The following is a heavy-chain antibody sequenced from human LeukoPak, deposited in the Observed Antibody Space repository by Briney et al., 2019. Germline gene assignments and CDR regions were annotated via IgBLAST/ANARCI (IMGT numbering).Heavy chain of an antibody. Sequence: SVKVSCKASGGTFSGYAISWVRQAPGQGLEWMGRIIPILGIANYAQKFQGRVTITADKSTSTAYMELSSLRSEDTAVYYCARALRFLEWFPTLNWFDPWGQGTLVTVSS. D-gene: IGHD3-3*01. CDR3: ARALRFLEWFPTLNWFDP. V-gene: IGHV1-69*04. CDR2: IIPILGIA. J-gene: IGHJ5*02. CDR1: GGTFSGYA.